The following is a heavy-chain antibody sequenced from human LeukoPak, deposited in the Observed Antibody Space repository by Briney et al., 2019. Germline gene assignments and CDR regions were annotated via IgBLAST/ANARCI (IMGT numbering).Heavy chain of an antibody. CDR3: ARGWAYDSSGYSSFDY. J-gene: IGHJ4*02. CDR2: MNPNSGNT. Sequence: ASVKVSCKASGYTFITYDTSWVRQATGQGLEWMGWMNPNSGNTGYAQKFQGRVTMTRNTSISTAYMELSSLRSEDTAVYYCARGWAYDSSGYSSFDYWGQGTLVTVSS. CDR1: GYTFITYD. V-gene: IGHV1-8*01. D-gene: IGHD3-22*01.